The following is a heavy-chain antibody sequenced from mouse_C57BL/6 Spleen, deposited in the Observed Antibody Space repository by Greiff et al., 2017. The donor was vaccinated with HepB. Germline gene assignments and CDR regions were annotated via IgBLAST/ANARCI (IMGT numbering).Heavy chain of an antibody. Sequence: EVKVVESGGGLVQPGGSLSLSCAASGFTFTDYYMSWVRQPPGKALEWLGFIRNKANGYTTEYSASVKGRFTISRDNSQSILYLQMNALRAEDSATYSCARSIYYYGSSYWYFDVWGTGTTVTVSS. CDR1: GFTFTDYY. D-gene: IGHD1-1*01. CDR2: IRNKANGYTT. J-gene: IGHJ1*03. V-gene: IGHV7-3*01. CDR3: ARSIYYYGSSYWYFDV.